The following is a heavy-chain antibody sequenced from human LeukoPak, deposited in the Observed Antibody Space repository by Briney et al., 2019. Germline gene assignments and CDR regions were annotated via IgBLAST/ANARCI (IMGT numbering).Heavy chain of an antibody. D-gene: IGHD3-10*01. V-gene: IGHV3-9*01. CDR1: GFTFDDYA. J-gene: IGHJ4*02. CDR3: AQGRGTMIWFGVFDY. CDR2: LRWNSDKL. Sequence: GGSLRLSCAASGFTFDDYAMHWVRQAPGKGLEWVSGLRWNSDKLAYADSVKGRFTISRDNAKNSLYLQMNSLRAEDTALYYCAQGRGTMIWFGVFDYWGQGTLVTVSS.